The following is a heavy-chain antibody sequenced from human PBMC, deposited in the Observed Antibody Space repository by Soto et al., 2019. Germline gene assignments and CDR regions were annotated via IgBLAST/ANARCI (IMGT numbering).Heavy chain of an antibody. CDR2: IRNKANSYTT. CDR1: GFTFSDHY. D-gene: IGHD2-21*01. Sequence: EVQLVESGGGLVQPEGSLRLSCAASGFTFSDHYMDWVRQAPGKGLEWVGRIRNKANSYTTEYAASGKGRFTISRDDSRNSLYLQMNSLKTEDTAMYYCSRAGILTTPYYFDYWGQGTLVTVSS. V-gene: IGHV3-72*01. J-gene: IGHJ4*02. CDR3: SRAGILTTPYYFDY.